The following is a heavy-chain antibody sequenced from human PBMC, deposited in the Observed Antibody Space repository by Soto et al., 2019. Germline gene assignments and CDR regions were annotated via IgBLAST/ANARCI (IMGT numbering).Heavy chain of an antibody. CDR3: ARALSDQRFYGMDV. CDR1: GGSISSGGYY. CDR2: IYYSGST. V-gene: IGHV4-31*03. J-gene: IGHJ6*02. Sequence: SETLSLTCTVSGGSISSGGYYWSWIRQHPGKGLEWIGYIYYSGSTYYNPSLKSRVTISVDTSKNQFSLKLSSVTAADTAVYYCARALSDQRFYGMDVWGQGTTVTVSS.